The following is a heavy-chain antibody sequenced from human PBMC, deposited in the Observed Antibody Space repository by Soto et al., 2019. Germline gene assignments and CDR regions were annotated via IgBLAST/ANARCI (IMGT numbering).Heavy chain of an antibody. CDR2: FDPEDGET. CDR3: ADQGGAYYYGMDV. J-gene: IGHJ6*02. CDR1: GYTLTELS. V-gene: IGHV1-24*01. Sequence: ASVKVSCKVSGYTLTELSMHWVRQAPGKGLEWMGGFDPEDGETIYAQKFQGRVTMTTDTSTSTAYMELRSLRSDDTAVYYCADQGGAYYYGMDVWGQGTTVTVSS.